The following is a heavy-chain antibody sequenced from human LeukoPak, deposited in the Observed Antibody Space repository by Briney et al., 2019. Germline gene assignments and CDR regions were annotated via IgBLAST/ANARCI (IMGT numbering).Heavy chain of an antibody. CDR3: ARGSQSLGYCSGGSCRAKIFDY. CDR2: INHSGST. D-gene: IGHD2-15*01. V-gene: IGHV4-34*01. Sequence: SETLSLTCAVYVGSFSGYYWSWIRQPPGKGLEWIWEINHSGSTNYNPSLKSRVTISVDTSKNQFSLKLSSVTAADTAVYYCARGSQSLGYCSGGSCRAKIFDYWGQGTLVTVSS. CDR1: VGSFSGYY. J-gene: IGHJ4*02.